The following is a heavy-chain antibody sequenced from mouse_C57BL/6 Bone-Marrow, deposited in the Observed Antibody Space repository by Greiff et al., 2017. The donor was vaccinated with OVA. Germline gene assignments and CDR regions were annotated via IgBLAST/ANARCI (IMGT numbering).Heavy chain of an antibody. Sequence: QVQLQQPGAELVKPGASVTLSCKASGYTFTSYWMHWVKQRPGQGLEWIGMLHPNSGSTNYNEKFKSKATLTVDKSSSTASMQLSSRTSEDSAVYYCARGRTYYGSSYGGYWGQGTTLTVSS. V-gene: IGHV1-64*01. CDR1: GYTFTSYW. CDR2: LHPNSGST. J-gene: IGHJ2*01. CDR3: ARGRTYYGSSYGGY. D-gene: IGHD1-1*01.